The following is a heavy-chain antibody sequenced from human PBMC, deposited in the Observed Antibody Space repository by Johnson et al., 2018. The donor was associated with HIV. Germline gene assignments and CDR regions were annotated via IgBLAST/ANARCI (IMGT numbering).Heavy chain of an antibody. CDR2: IRNDGSNE. Sequence: QVQLVESGGGVVQPGRSLRLSCAASGFTFSSYGMHWVRQAPGKGLEWVAFIRNDGSNEYYADSVKGRFTISRDNSKNMLYLQMNSLRAGDTAVYYCARGSGSYGDAFDIWGQGTMVTVSS. CDR3: ARGSGSYGDAFDI. CDR1: GFTFSSYG. D-gene: IGHD1-26*01. V-gene: IGHV3-33*08. J-gene: IGHJ3*02.